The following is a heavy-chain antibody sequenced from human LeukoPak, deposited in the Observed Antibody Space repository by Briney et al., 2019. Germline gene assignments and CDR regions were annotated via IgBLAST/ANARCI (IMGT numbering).Heavy chain of an antibody. V-gene: IGHV1-18*01. Sequence: ASVKVSCKASGYTFTSYGISRVRQAPGQGLEWMGWISAYNGNTNYAQKLQGRVTMATDTSTSTAYMELRSLRSDDTAVYYCARDRSGRGFYGSGSYYSLEYWGQGTLVTVPS. CDR3: ARDRSGRGFYGSGSYYSLEY. CDR1: GYTFTSYG. D-gene: IGHD3-10*01. J-gene: IGHJ4*02. CDR2: ISAYNGNT.